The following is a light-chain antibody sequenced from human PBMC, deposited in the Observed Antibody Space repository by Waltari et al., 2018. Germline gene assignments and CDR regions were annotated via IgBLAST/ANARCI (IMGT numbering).Light chain of an antibody. V-gene: IGKV1-39*01. Sequence: DIQMTQSPSSLSASVGDRVTITCRASQSISTYLNWYQQKPGKAPKILIYAASSLQSGVPSRISGSGSGTDFTLTISSLQPEDFATFYCQQSYSYPYTFGQGTKLEIK. CDR1: QSISTY. CDR2: AAS. J-gene: IGKJ2*01. CDR3: QQSYSYPYT.